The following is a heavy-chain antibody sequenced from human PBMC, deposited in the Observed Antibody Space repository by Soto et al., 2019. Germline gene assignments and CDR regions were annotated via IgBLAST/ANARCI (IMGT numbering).Heavy chain of an antibody. V-gene: IGHV1-18*01. Sequence: QVQLVQSGNEVKKPGASVNVSCKASGYSFTSYGISWVRQAPGQGLEWMGWISGYNGKTKYAQTIQGRVSMTTDTSTSTAYMELRSLGSDDTAVYYCAREGDRPYYYYGMDVWGQGTTVTVSS. D-gene: IGHD3-16*01. J-gene: IGHJ6*02. CDR1: GYSFTSYG. CDR2: ISGYNGKT. CDR3: AREGDRPYYYYGMDV.